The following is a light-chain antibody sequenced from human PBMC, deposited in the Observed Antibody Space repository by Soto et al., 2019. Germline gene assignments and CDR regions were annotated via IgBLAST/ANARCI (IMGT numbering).Light chain of an antibody. J-gene: IGKJ4*01. Sequence: DIQMTQSPSSLSASLGDRVTITCRASQDIGVYLAWFQQKPGNVPKLLIYAASTLQSGVPSRFSGSGSGTDFTLTISSPQPEDVATYYCQKYNSAPLTFGRGTKVELK. CDR3: QKYNSAPLT. CDR2: AAS. CDR1: QDIGVY. V-gene: IGKV1-27*01.